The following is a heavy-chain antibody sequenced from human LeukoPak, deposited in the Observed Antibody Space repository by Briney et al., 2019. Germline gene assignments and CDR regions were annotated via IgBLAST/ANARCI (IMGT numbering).Heavy chain of an antibody. Sequence: PGGSLRLSCAASGFTFDDYGMSWVRQAPGKGLEWVSGINWNGGSTGYADSVKGRFTTSRDNAKNSLYPQMNSLRAEDTAVYYCARDHDILTGYSVYFDYWGQGTLVTVSS. CDR3: ARDHDILTGYSVYFDY. CDR1: GFTFDDYG. CDR2: INWNGGST. V-gene: IGHV3-20*04. D-gene: IGHD3-9*01. J-gene: IGHJ4*02.